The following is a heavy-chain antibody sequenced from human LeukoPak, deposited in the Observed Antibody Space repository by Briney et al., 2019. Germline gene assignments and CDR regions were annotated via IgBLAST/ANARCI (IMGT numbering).Heavy chain of an antibody. V-gene: IGHV3-33*01. CDR3: ARDLRPGAELAAPPDY. Sequence: QSGGSLRLSCAASGFTFRSYGMHGLRQPPGRGVEGVAVMWYDGSNKYYAASVKGRFTISRDNSKNTLYLQMNSLRAEDTAVYYCARDLRPGAELAAPPDYWGQGTLVTVSS. CDR2: MWYDGSNK. D-gene: IGHD3-3*02. CDR1: GFTFRSYG. J-gene: IGHJ4*02.